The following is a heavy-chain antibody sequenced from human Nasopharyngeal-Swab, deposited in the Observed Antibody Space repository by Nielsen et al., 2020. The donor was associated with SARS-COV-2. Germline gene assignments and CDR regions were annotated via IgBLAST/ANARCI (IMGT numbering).Heavy chain of an antibody. D-gene: IGHD6-19*01. J-gene: IGHJ6*02. CDR3: ARGTSIAVPEPPYYYGMDV. Sequence: SVKVSCKASGGTFSSYAISWVRQAPGQGLEWMGGIIPIFGTANYVQKFQGRVTITADESTSTAYMELSSLRSEDTAVYYCARGTSIAVPEPPYYYGMDVWGQGTTVTVSS. V-gene: IGHV1-69*13. CDR2: IIPIFGTA. CDR1: GGTFSSYA.